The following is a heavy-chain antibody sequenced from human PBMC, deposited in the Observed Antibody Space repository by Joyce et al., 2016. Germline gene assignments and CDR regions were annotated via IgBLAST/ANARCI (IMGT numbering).Heavy chain of an antibody. CDR3: ARDRTAAGTGKNWFDP. CDR2: IYYSGTT. J-gene: IGHJ5*02. Sequence: QVQLQESGPGLVRPSQTLSLTCTVSGGSISSTTYYWSWISQSPGKGLEWIGYIYYSGTTYYSPSLKSRVTISVDTSKNQFSLKVNSVTAADTAVYYCARDRTAAGTGKNWFDPWGQGTLVTVSS. CDR1: GGSISSTTYY. D-gene: IGHD6-13*01. V-gene: IGHV4-30-4*01.